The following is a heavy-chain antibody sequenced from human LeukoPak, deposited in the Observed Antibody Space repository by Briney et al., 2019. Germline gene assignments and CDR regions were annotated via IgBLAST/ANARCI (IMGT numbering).Heavy chain of an antibody. CDR2: ISDSGGST. CDR3: ARHDSFIPY. J-gene: IGHJ4*02. D-gene: IGHD3-16*02. CDR1: GYTFIDYA. V-gene: IGHV3-23*01. Sequence: PGGSLRLSCVASGYTFIDYAMSWVRQAPGKGLEWVSGISDSGGSTYYADSVKGRCTISRDNSKNTVSLQMNNLRAEDTAVYFCARHDSFIPYWGQGTLVTVTS.